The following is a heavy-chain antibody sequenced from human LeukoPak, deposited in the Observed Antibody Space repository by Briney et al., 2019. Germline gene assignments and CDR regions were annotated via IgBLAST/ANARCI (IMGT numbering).Heavy chain of an antibody. J-gene: IGHJ4*02. Sequence: SVKVSCKASGYTFTSYGISWVRQAPGQGLEWMGGIIPIFGTANYAQKFQGRVTITADKSTSTAYMELSSLRSEDTAVYYCASGPYYYDSSGYYPFDYWGQGTLVTVSS. CDR3: ASGPYYYDSSGYYPFDY. CDR1: GYTFTSYG. CDR2: IIPIFGTA. D-gene: IGHD3-22*01. V-gene: IGHV1-69*06.